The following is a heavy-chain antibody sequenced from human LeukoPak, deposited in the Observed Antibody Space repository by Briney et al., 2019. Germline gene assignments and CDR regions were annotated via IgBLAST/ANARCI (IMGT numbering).Heavy chain of an antibody. CDR2: IWYDGSEK. D-gene: IGHD4-17*01. V-gene: IGHV3-33*01. Sequence: GGSLRLSCAASGFTFRNFGMHWVRQAPGKGLEWVAVIWYDGSEKYYADSVKGRFTISRDNAKNSLYLQMNSLRAEDTAVYYCARSDYGDYPFDYWGQGTLVTVSS. J-gene: IGHJ4*02. CDR1: GFTFRNFG. CDR3: ARSDYGDYPFDY.